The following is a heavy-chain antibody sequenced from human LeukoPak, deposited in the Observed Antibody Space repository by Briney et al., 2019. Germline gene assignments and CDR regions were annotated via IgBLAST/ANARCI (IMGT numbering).Heavy chain of an antibody. Sequence: PGGSLRLSCAASGFTFSDYYMSWIRQAPGKGLEWVSYISSSGSTIYYADSVKGRFTISRDNAKNSLNLQMNSLRAEDTAVYYCARDTIAAAGTGAFDIWGQGTMVTVSS. V-gene: IGHV3-11*01. CDR2: ISSSGSTI. CDR1: GFTFSDYY. J-gene: IGHJ3*02. CDR3: ARDTIAAAGTGAFDI. D-gene: IGHD6-13*01.